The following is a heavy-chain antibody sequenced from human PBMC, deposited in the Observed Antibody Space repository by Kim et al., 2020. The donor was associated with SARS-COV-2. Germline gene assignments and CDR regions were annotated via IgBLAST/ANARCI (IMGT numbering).Heavy chain of an antibody. CDR2: FSYSGNT. Sequence: SETLSLTCTVSCDSIGSSSYYWGWSRQPPGKGLEWIGSFSYSGNTYYNPSLKSRVTISADTSTNQFSLKLSSVTAADTAFYHCARVSRHTGWNGLDVWGQGTTVTVSS. V-gene: IGHV4-39*01. J-gene: IGHJ6*02. CDR3: ARVSRHTGWNGLDV. D-gene: IGHD6-19*01. CDR1: CDSIGSSSYY.